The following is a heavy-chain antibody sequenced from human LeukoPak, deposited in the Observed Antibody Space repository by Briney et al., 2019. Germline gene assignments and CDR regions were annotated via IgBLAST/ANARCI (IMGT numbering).Heavy chain of an antibody. J-gene: IGHJ6*02. CDR3: ARPSTVTTNYYYYYGMDV. CDR1: GGTFSSYT. Sequence: SVNVSCKASGGTFSSYTISWVRQAPGQGLEWMGRIIPILGIANYAQKFQGRVTITADRSTSTAYMELSSLRSEDTAVYYCARPSTVTTNYYYYYGMDVWGQGTTVTVSS. CDR2: IIPILGIA. V-gene: IGHV1-69*02. D-gene: IGHD4-11*01.